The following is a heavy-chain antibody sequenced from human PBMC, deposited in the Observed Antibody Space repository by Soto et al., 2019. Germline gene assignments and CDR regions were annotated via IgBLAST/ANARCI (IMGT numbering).Heavy chain of an antibody. V-gene: IGHV3-30*18. CDR2: ISYDGSNK. Sequence: PGGSLRLSCAASGFTFGSYGMHWVRQAPGKGLEWVAVISYDGSNKYYADSVKGRFTISRDNSKNTLYLQMNSLRAEDTAVYYCAKDPDIVATAPHYWGQGTLVTVSS. J-gene: IGHJ4*02. CDR3: AKDPDIVATAPHY. D-gene: IGHD5-12*01. CDR1: GFTFGSYG.